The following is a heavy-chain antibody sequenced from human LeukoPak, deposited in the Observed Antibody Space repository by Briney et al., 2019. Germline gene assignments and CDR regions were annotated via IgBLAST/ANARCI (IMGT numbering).Heavy chain of an antibody. CDR2: IYYSGST. Sequence: SETLSLTCTVSGGSISSYCWSWIRQPPGKGLEWIGYIYYSGSTNYNPSLNSRVTISVDTSKNQFSLRLSSVTAADTAVYYCARVARQGEYYFDFWGQGTLVTVSS. V-gene: IGHV4-59*01. CDR1: GGSISSYC. J-gene: IGHJ4*02. D-gene: IGHD5-12*01. CDR3: ARVARQGEYYFDF.